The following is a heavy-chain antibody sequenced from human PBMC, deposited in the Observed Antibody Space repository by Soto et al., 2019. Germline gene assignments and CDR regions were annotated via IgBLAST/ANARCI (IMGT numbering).Heavy chain of an antibody. Sequence: ASVKVSCKASGYTFTNYGISWVRQAPGQGLEWLGWISAYNGNTNYAQKLQGRVTMTTDTSTSTAYMDLRSLRSDDTAVYYCARDAYSTSSTYYHYGMDVCGQRTTVTVSS. CDR2: ISAYNGNT. D-gene: IGHD6-6*01. V-gene: IGHV1-18*04. CDR1: GYTFTNYG. CDR3: ARDAYSTSSTYYHYGMDV. J-gene: IGHJ6*02.